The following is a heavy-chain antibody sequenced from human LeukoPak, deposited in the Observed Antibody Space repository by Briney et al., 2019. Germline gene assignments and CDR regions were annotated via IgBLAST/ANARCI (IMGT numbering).Heavy chain of an antibody. D-gene: IGHD6-19*01. CDR3: ARRAGWYRYYFDY. CDR1: GGSISSSSYH. Sequence: SETLSLTCTVSGGSISSSSYHWGWIRQPPGKGLEWIGSIYYSGSTYYNPSLKSRVTISVDTSKNQFSLKLSSVTAADTAVYYCARRAGWYRYYFDYWGQGTLVTVSS. J-gene: IGHJ4*02. V-gene: IGHV4-39*01. CDR2: IYYSGST.